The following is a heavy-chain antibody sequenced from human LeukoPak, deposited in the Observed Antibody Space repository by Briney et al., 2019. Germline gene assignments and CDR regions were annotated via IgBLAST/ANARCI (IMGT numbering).Heavy chain of an antibody. J-gene: IGHJ4*02. CDR2: IHQDGNKK. Sequence: GGSLRLCFAASGFTFSTYWMSWVRQAPGKGLEWGANIHQDGNKKYYVDSVKGRFTISRDNAKNSLYLQMNSLRVEDTAVYYCARGDDFSGDYWGQGTLVTVSS. CDR1: GFTFSTYW. CDR3: ARGDDFSGDY. D-gene: IGHD1-1*01. V-gene: IGHV3-7*04.